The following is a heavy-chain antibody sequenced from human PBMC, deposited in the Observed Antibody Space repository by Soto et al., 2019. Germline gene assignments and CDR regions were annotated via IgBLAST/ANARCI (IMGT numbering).Heavy chain of an antibody. D-gene: IGHD3-9*01. J-gene: IGHJ5*02. CDR3: ERDLSEYDISTGYPTVIDIPNPLQSLP. Sequence: SQTLSLTCAISGYSVSSNSAAWDWIRQSPSRGLEWLGRTYYRSKWYNDYAVAVKSRITTNPDTSKNQFSLQLNSVTPEDTAVNYGERDLSEYDISTGYPTVIDIPNPLQSLPWG. CDR1: GYSVSSNSAA. CDR2: TYYRSKWYN. V-gene: IGHV6-1*01.